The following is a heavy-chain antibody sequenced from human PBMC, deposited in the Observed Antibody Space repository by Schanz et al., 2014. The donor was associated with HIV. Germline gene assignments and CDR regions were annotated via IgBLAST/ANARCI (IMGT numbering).Heavy chain of an antibody. CDR2: INGDRT. CDR1: GFIVSSKN. D-gene: IGHD5-12*01. CDR3: AKVGRIYSASSIPY. V-gene: IGHV3-66*03. Sequence: EVQLVESGGALIQPGGSRRLDGAASGFIVSSKNRIWVRQAPGKGLQWVSTINGDRTYYTGSVKGRFTISRDNSKNTLYLQMNSLRREDTAVYYCAKVGRIYSASSIPYWCQGTLVTVSS. J-gene: IGHJ4*02.